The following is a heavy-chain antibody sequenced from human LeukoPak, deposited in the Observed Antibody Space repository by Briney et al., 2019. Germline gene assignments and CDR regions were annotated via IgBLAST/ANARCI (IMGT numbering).Heavy chain of an antibody. CDR2: IRYDGSNK. CDR1: GFTFSSYG. J-gene: IGHJ4*02. V-gene: IGHV3-30*02. CDR3: AKDSGSSRVTPIDY. Sequence: GGSLRLSCAASGFTFSSYGMHWVRQAPGKGLEWVAFIRYDGSNKDYADSVKGRFIISRDNPKNTLYLQMNSLRAEDTAMYYCAKDSGSSRVTPIDYWGQGSLVTVSS. D-gene: IGHD2-2*01.